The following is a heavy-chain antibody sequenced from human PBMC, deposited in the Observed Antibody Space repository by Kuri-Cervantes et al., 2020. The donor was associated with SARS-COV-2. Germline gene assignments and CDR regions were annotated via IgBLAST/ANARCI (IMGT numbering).Heavy chain of an antibody. V-gene: IGHV3-15*01. CDR3: TRGTSQTYYYYYYMDV. J-gene: IGHJ6*03. Sequence: GGSLRLSCAASGFTFSNAWMSWVRQAPGKGLEWVGRIKSKTDGGTTDYAAPVKGRFTISRDDSKNTLYLQMNSLKTEDTAVYYCTRGTSQTYYYYYYMDVWGKGTTVTVSS. CDR2: IKSKTDGGTT. D-gene: IGHD2-2*01. CDR1: GFTFSNAW.